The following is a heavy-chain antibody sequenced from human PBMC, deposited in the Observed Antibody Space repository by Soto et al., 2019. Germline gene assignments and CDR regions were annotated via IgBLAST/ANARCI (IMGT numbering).Heavy chain of an antibody. J-gene: IGHJ5*02. V-gene: IGHV2-5*02. CDR1: GFSLSTSGVG. D-gene: IGHD2-8*01. Sequence: SGPTLVNPTQTLTLTCTFSGFSLSTSGVGVGWIRQPPGKALEWLALIYWDDDKRYSPSLKSRLTITKDTSKNQVVLTMTNMDPVDTATYYCAHRPSTFYCTNGVCSIKDRKYNWFDPWGQGTLVTVSS. CDR2: IYWDDDK. CDR3: AHRPSTFYCTNGVCSIKDRKYNWFDP.